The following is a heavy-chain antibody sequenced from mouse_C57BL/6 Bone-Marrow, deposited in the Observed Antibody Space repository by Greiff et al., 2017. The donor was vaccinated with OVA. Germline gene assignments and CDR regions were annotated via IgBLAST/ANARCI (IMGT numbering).Heavy chain of an antibody. CDR2: ISDGGSYT. CDR1: GFTFSSYA. V-gene: IGHV5-4*03. Sequence: EVKLQESGGGLVKPGGSLKLSCAASGFTFSSYAMSWVRQTPEKRLEWVATISDGGSYTYYPDNVKGRFTISRDNAKNNLYLQMSHLKSEDTAMYYCARNSPFDYWGQGTTLTVSS. CDR3: ARNSPFDY. J-gene: IGHJ2*01.